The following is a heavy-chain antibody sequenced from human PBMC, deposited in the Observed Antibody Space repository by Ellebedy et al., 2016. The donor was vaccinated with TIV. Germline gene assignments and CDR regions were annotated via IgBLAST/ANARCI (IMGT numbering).Heavy chain of an antibody. CDR2: ISYTGSRT. V-gene: IGHV3-23*01. CDR3: AKGRGGGSDSSAPRYYFDY. Sequence: GESLKISCAVSGFTFSSFAMTWVRQAPGKGLEWVSTISYTGSRTYYTDSVEGRFILSRDTSKKTLYLQMNGLRAEDTAIYYCAKGRGGGSDSSAPRYYFDYWGLGTLVTVSS. CDR1: GFTFSSFA. D-gene: IGHD3-22*01. J-gene: IGHJ4*02.